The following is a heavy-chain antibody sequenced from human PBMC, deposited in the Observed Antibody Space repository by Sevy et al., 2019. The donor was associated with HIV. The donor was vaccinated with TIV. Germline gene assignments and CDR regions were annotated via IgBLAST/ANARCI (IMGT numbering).Heavy chain of an antibody. CDR2: IIPIFGTA. CDR3: ARSSGYCSSTSCYQLANWFDP. J-gene: IGHJ5*02. D-gene: IGHD2-2*01. V-gene: IGHV1-69*13. Sequence: ASVKVSCKASGGTFSSYAISWVRQAPGQGLEWMGGIIPIFGTANYAQKFQGRVTITANESTSTAYMELSSLRSEDTAVYYCARSSGYCSSTSCYQLANWFDPWGQATLVTVSS. CDR1: GGTFSSYA.